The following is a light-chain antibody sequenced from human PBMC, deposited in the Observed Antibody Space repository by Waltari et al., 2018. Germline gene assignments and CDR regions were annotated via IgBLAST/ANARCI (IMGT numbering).Light chain of an antibody. J-gene: IGKJ2*01. CDR2: WAS. CDR1: HSVQHRSNNKNY. Sequence: DIVMTPSPDSLAVSLGARDTINCKSSHSVQHRSNNKNYLAWHQQKPGQPPKLLSYWASTRETGVPDRFSGSGTGTDFTLTVNNLRSEDVATYYCQQYYSFPYTFSQGTHLEIK. CDR3: QQYYSFPYT. V-gene: IGKV4-1*01.